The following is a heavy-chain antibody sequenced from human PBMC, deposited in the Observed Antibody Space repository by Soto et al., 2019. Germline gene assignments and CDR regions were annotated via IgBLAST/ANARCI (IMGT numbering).Heavy chain of an antibody. CDR2: IHHSGGT. CDR3: AIMVGATLVGS. V-gene: IGHV4-4*02. Sequence: QVQLQESGPGLVKPSGTLSLTCTVSGASISSTSSGDWWSWVRQPPGKGLEWIGEIHHSGGTNYNPSLTTRVPRSAETSKSQLSLRLRSVTAGATAVYYFAIMVGATLVGSWGQGTRGTVSS. CDR1: GASISSTSSGDW. J-gene: IGHJ4*02. D-gene: IGHD1-26*01.